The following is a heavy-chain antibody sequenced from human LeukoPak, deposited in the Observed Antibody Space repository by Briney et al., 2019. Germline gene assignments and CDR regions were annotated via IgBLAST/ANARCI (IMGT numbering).Heavy chain of an antibody. Sequence: SQTLSLTCTVSGASISSGGYYWNWIRQPPGKGLEWIGYIYYSRSTSYSPSLKSRLTISVDTSKNQFSLKLSSVTAADTAVYYCARSSLGSSGYYPSFYYYYGMDVWGQGTTVTVSS. CDR1: GASISSGGYY. J-gene: IGHJ6*02. CDR2: IYYSRST. V-gene: IGHV4-30-4*01. CDR3: ARSSLGSSGYYPSFYYYYGMDV. D-gene: IGHD3-22*01.